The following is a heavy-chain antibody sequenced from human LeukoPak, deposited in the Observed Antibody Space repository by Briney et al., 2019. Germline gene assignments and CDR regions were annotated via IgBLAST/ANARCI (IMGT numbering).Heavy chain of an antibody. CDR2: ISRGGVIT. D-gene: IGHD7-27*01. CDR3: VSRAGSPWGPFDD. J-gene: IGHJ4*02. CDR1: GVTLSDYA. Sequence: GGSLRLSCAVSGVTLSDYAINWVRQAPGKGLEWVSSISRGGVITYYADSVKGRFTISRDNSNNTLYLHMNSLRAEDTAVYYCVSRAGSPWGPFDDWGQGTLVTVSS. V-gene: IGHV3-23*01.